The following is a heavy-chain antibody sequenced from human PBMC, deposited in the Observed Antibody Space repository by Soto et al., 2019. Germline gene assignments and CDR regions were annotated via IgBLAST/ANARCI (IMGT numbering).Heavy chain of an antibody. Sequence: LSLTCTVSGAYVSDFSWSWIRQPAGKGLEWIGRITVNGITQYTPSFRSRVTMSMDTSRNQFSLNLQPATAADTALYYCARESGENWTYEAHWGQGTLVTVSS. CDR1: GAYVSDFS. V-gene: IGHV4-4*07. CDR2: ITVNGIT. CDR3: ARESGENWTYEAH. D-gene: IGHD1-7*01. J-gene: IGHJ1*01.